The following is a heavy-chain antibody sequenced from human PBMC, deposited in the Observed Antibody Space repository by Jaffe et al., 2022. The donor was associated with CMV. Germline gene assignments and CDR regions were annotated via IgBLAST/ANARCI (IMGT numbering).Heavy chain of an antibody. D-gene: IGHD5-18*01. Sequence: QVQLVESGGGVVQPGRSLRLSCAASGFTFSSYGMHWVRQAPGKGLEWVAVIWYDGSNKYYADSVKGRFTISRDNSKNTLYLQMNSLRAEDTAVYYCARDLAKYSYGLAYGMDVWGQGTTVTVSS. CDR1: GFTFSSYG. CDR3: ARDLAKYSYGLAYGMDV. CDR2: IWYDGSNK. V-gene: IGHV3-33*01. J-gene: IGHJ6*02.